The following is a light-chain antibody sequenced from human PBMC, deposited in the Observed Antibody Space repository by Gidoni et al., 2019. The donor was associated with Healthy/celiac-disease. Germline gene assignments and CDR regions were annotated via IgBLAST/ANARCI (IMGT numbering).Light chain of an antibody. CDR2: DAS. J-gene: IGKJ1*01. CDR1: QSVSSY. CDR3: QQRSNWPWT. Sequence: EIVLTQSPATLSLSPGERATLSCRASQSVSSYLAWYQQKPGQAPRLLIYDASNRATGIPARFSGSGSGTDFTLTISSREPEDFAVYYCQQRSNWPWTFXXXTKVEIK. V-gene: IGKV3-11*01.